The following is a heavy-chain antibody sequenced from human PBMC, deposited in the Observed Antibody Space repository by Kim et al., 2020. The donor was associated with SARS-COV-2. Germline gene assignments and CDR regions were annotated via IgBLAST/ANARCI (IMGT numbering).Heavy chain of an antibody. CDR1: GFTVSSNY. D-gene: IGHD3-10*01. V-gene: IGHV3-66*01. J-gene: IGHJ6*02. Sequence: GGSLRLSCAASGFTVSSNYMSWVRQAPGKGLEWVSVIYSGGSTYYADSVKGRFTISRDNSKNTLYLQMNSLRAEDTAVYYCASRPGGVWFGEPSYYYYGIDVWGQGTTVTVSS. CDR2: IYSGGST. CDR3: ASRPGGVWFGEPSYYYYGIDV.